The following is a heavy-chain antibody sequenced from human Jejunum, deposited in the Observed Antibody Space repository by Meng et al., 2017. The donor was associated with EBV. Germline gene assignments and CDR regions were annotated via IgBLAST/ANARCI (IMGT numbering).Heavy chain of an antibody. J-gene: IGHJ4*02. Sequence: QGKLQESGPGLVKPSETLSLTCTVSGGSVSSGGYYWSWIRQPPGKGLEWIGYIYNSESTNYKSSLKSRVTISADTSKNQFSLRLSSVTAADTAVYYCARDQNGSYFAYWGQGTLVTVSS. CDR3: ARDQNGSYFAY. CDR1: GGSVSSGGYY. D-gene: IGHD1-26*01. V-gene: IGHV4-61*08. CDR2: IYNSEST.